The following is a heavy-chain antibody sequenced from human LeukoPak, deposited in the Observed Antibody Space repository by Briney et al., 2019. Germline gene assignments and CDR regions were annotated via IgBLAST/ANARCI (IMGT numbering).Heavy chain of an antibody. CDR1: GGSVSSSSHY. CDR2: IYYSGST. CDR3: ARRHEWELQFDY. Sequence: SETLSLTCTVSGGSVSSSSHYWGWIRQPPGKGLEWIGSIYYSGSTYYNPSLKSRVTISVDTSKNQFSLKLSSVTAADTAVYFCARRHEWELQFDYWGQGTLVTVSS. V-gene: IGHV4-39*01. D-gene: IGHD1-26*01. J-gene: IGHJ4*02.